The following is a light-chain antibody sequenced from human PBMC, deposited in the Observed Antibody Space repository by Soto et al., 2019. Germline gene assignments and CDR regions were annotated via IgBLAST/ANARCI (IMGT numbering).Light chain of an antibody. CDR2: AAS. CDR1: QDIINR. CDR3: QQYKDYPLN. V-gene: IGKV1-16*02. J-gene: IGKJ4*01. Sequence: DIQMTQSPSSLSASVGDRITITCRASQDIINRLVWFQQKPGKAPKSLIYAASNLQSGVPSKFSVSGSGTDFTLTNSSLQPEDFATYYCQQYKDYPLNFGGGTRVEIK.